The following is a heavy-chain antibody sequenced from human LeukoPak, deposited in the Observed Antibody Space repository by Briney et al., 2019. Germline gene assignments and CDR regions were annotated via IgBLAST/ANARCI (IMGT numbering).Heavy chain of an antibody. V-gene: IGHV3-23*01. Sequence: GGSLRPSCAAAGFTFSDYGMNWVRQAPGKGLEWVSGISGSGISTYYADSVKGRFTISRDNSKNTLYLQMNSLRVEDTAVYYCAKSWNYYDSSGDDALDIWGQGTMVTVSS. CDR2: ISGSGIST. J-gene: IGHJ3*02. D-gene: IGHD3-22*01. CDR1: GFTFSDYG. CDR3: AKSWNYYDSSGDDALDI.